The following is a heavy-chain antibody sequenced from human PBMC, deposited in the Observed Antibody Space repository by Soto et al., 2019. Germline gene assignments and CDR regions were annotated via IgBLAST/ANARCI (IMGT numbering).Heavy chain of an antibody. Sequence: EVHLEESGGGLVQPGRSLRLSCAASGFTFSSYGMNWVRQAPGKGLAWVSYISSGRPTIQYADSVKGRFTISRDNAKNSLYLQMSNLRDEDTAVYYCARGGAARPDYWGQGTLVTVSS. CDR1: GFTFSSYG. CDR2: ISSGRPTI. J-gene: IGHJ4*02. D-gene: IGHD6-6*01. V-gene: IGHV3-48*02. CDR3: ARGGAARPDY.